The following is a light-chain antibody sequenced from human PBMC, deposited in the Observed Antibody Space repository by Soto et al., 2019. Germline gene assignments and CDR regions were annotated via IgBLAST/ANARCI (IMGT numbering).Light chain of an antibody. J-gene: IGKJ2*01. CDR2: DAS. CDR1: QSISSW. CDR3: PHQCT. V-gene: IGKV1-5*01. Sequence: DIQMTQSPSTLSASVGDRVTITCRARQSISSWLAWYQQKPGKAPKLLIYDASSLESGVPSRFSGSGAGTEFTLTISSLQPDDFATYYCPHQCTFGQGTKLEIE.